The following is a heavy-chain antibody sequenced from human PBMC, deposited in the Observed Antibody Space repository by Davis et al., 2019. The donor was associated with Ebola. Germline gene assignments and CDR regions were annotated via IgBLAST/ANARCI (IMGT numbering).Heavy chain of an antibody. CDR1: GFTFSSYG. CDR3: ARYYYDSSGWGYYYYGMDV. V-gene: IGHV3-23*01. J-gene: IGHJ6*02. CDR2: ISSGGGAP. Sequence: PGGSLRLSCAASGFTFSSYGMHWVRQAPGKGLEWVSDISSGGGAPYYADSVKGRFTTFRDNPKNTLYLQMNSLRADDTAVYYCARYYYDSSGWGYYYYGMDVWGQGTTVTVSS. D-gene: IGHD3-22*01.